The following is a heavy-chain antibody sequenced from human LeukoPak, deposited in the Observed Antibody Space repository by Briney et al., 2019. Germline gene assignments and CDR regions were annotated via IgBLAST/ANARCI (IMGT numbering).Heavy chain of an antibody. J-gene: IGHJ4*02. CDR3: ARGPRQNSSYV. CDR1: GFTASANF. D-gene: IGHD6-19*01. Sequence: GGSLRLSCAASGFTASANFMGWVRQAPGKGLDWISLLHRGGTTYYADSVKGRFTISTDNSKNTLYLQMNSLTAADTAVYYCARGPRQNSSYVWGQGTLVNVSS. CDR2: LHRGGTT. V-gene: IGHV3-66*01.